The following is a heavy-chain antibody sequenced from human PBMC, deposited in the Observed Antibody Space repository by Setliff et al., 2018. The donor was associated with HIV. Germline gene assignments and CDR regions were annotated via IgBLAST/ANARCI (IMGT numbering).Heavy chain of an antibody. CDR2: IYTNGST. J-gene: IGHJ5*02. V-gene: IGHV4-61*02. CDR3: ARSVVVVTVEWFDP. Sequence: SETLSLTCTVSGGSISTGNHFWTWIRQPAGKGLEWIGRIYTNGSTNYNPSLKSRATIAVDTSKNQFSLKLSSVTAADTAVYYCARSVVVVTVEWFDPWGQGTLVTVSS. D-gene: IGHD2-21*02. CDR1: GGSISTGNHF.